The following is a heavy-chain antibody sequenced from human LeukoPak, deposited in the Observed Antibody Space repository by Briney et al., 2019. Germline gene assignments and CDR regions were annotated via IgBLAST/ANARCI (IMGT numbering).Heavy chain of an antibody. D-gene: IGHD5-18*01. V-gene: IGHV1-2*06. J-gene: IGHJ4*02. CDR3: ARDYSRGYSYGADY. CDR1: GYTFTGYY. Sequence: ASVKVSCKASGYTFTGYYMHWVRQAPGQGLEWMGRINPNSGGTNYAQKFQGRVTMTRDTSISTAYMELSRLRSDDTAVYYCARDYSRGYSYGADYWGQGTLDTVSS. CDR2: INPNSGGT.